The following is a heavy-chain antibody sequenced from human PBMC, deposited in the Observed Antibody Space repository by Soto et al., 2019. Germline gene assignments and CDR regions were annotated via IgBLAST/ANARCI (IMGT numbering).Heavy chain of an antibody. Sequence: PSENLSLTCTVSGGSISSSSSYWGWIRQPPGKGLEWSGNIYYNGNTYYNPSLKRLVTISVDTSKNHFSLKLSSVTAADTAVYYCARLRIYCSGGTCYYYFDYWGQGTLVTVSS. D-gene: IGHD2-15*01. CDR1: GGSISSSSSY. J-gene: IGHJ4*02. CDR3: ARLRIYCSGGTCYYYFDY. V-gene: IGHV4-39*01. CDR2: IYYNGNT.